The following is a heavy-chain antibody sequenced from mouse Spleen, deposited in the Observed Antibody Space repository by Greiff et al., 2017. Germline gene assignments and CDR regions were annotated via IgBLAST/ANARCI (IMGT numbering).Heavy chain of an antibody. CDR2: IDPENGDT. Sequence: VQLQQSGAELVRPGASVKLSCTASGFNIKDDYMHWVKQRPEQGLEWIGWIDPENGDTEYASKFQGKATITADTSSNTAYLQLSSLTSEDTAVYYCTTGTVVDYWGQGTTLTVSS. J-gene: IGHJ2*01. V-gene: IGHV14-4*01. CDR1: GFNIKDDY. D-gene: IGHD1-1*01. CDR3: TTGTVVDY.